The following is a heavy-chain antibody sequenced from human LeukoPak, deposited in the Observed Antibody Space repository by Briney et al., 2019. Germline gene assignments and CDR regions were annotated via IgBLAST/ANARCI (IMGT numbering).Heavy chain of an antibody. CDR2: ISYDGSNK. V-gene: IGHV3-30*18. Sequence: SLRLSCAASGFTFSSYGMHWVRQAPGKGLEWVAVISYDGSNKYYADSVKGRFTISRDNSKNTLYLQMNSLRAEDTAVYYCAKDRAGGSFDYWGQGTLVTVSS. J-gene: IGHJ4*02. D-gene: IGHD3-16*01. CDR3: AKDRAGGSFDY. CDR1: GFTFSSYG.